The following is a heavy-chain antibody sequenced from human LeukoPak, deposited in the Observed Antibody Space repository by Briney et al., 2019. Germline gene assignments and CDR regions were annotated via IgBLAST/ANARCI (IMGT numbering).Heavy chain of an antibody. Sequence: GGSLRLSCVVSGFPFSNYWMSWVRQAPGKGLEWLANIKEDGSEKYFVDSVKGRFSVSGDNAKNSLYLQMNSLGSEDTGVYYCARDPGRHAYFMDVWGKGTTVTVSS. CDR1: GFPFSNYW. J-gene: IGHJ6*04. D-gene: IGHD2-21*01. CDR3: ARDPGRHAYFMDV. V-gene: IGHV3-7*01. CDR2: IKEDGSEK.